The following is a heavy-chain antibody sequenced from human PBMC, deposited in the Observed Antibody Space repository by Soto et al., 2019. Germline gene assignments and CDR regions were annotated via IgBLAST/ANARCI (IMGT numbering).Heavy chain of an antibody. J-gene: IGHJ6*02. CDR2: INPNSGGT. D-gene: IGHD2-2*01. CDR3: AREGGYCSSTSCQTFYYYYGMDV. V-gene: IGHV1-2*02. CDR1: GYTFTGYY. Sequence: ASVKVSCKASGYTFTGYYMHWVRQAPGQGLEWMGWINPNSGGTNYAQKFQGRVTMTRNTSISTAYMELSRLRSDDTAVYYCAREGGYCSSTSCQTFYYYYGMDVWGQGTTVTVSS.